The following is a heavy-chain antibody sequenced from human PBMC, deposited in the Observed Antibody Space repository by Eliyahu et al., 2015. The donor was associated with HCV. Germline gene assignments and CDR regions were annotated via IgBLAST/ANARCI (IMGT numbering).Heavy chain of an antibody. Sequence: LQESGPGLVEPSGTLSLTCGVSGGSISGTXWWXWVRQPPGKGLEGVGGIYRSGDINYNPSLESRVTISMDKPKNQFSLNLNSVTAADTAVYYCARRGLAATGIDYWGQGTLVTVSS. D-gene: IGHD6-13*01. CDR2: IYRSGDI. V-gene: IGHV4-4*02. CDR1: GGSISGTXW. J-gene: IGHJ4*02. CDR3: ARRGLAATGIDY.